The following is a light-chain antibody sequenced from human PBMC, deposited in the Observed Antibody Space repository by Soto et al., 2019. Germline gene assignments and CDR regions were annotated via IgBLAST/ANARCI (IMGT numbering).Light chain of an antibody. J-gene: IGKJ1*01. CDR2: KAS. V-gene: IGKV1-5*03. Sequence: DIQRTQSPSTMSASVGDRVTITCRASQSISIWLAWYQQKPGKAPKILIYKASSLESGVPSRFSGSGSGTEFTITISSLKNDDFATYYCQQYNSYSWTFGQGTKVDIK. CDR1: QSISIW. CDR3: QQYNSYSWT.